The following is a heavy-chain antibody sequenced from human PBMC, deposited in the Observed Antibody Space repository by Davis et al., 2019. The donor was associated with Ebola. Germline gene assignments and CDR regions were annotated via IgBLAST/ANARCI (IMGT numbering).Heavy chain of an antibody. J-gene: IGHJ4*02. Sequence: MPGGSLRLSCTVSGGSISSYYWSWIRQPPGKGLEWIGYIYYSGSTNYNPSLKSRVTISVDTSKNQFSLELSSVTAADTAVYYCARGIVATITDYWGQGNLVTVSS. CDR2: IYYSGST. V-gene: IGHV4-59*01. D-gene: IGHD5-12*01. CDR1: GGSISSYY. CDR3: ARGIVATITDY.